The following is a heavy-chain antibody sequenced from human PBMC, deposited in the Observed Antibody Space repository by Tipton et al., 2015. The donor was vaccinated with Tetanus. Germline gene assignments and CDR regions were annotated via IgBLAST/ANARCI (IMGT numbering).Heavy chain of an antibody. CDR1: GGSITSYY. Sequence: TLSLTCTVSGGSITSYYWTWIRQPPGKGLEWIGYIYDSYDSGSTKYNPSLKSRVTISVNTSKNQLSLRLNSVTSADTAVYYCARTSGYMYSDCWGQGTLVTVSS. CDR3: ARTSGYMYSDC. CDR2: IYDSYDSGST. J-gene: IGHJ4*02. D-gene: IGHD3-3*01. V-gene: IGHV4-59*01.